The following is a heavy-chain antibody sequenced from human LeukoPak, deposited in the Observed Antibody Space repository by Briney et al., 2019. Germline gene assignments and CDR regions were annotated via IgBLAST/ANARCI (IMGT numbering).Heavy chain of an antibody. V-gene: IGHV5-51*01. D-gene: IGHD5-12*01. CDR3: ARGVGWLFDY. CDR2: IYPGDSDT. CDR1: GYTFTGYY. J-gene: IGHJ4*02. Sequence: KVSCKASGYTFTGYYMHWVRQAPGQGLEWMGIIYPGDSDTRYSPSFQGQVTISADKSISTAYLQWSSLKASDTAMYYCARGVGWLFDYWGQGTLVTVSS.